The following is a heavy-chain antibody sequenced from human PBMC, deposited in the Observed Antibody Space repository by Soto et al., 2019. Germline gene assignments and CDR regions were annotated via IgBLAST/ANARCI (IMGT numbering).Heavy chain of an antibody. D-gene: IGHD3-22*01. CDR1: GLTFSSYA. V-gene: IGHV3-23*01. CDR3: AKDRITMIVVDLGY. Sequence: GGSLRLSCAASGLTFSSYAMSWVRQAPGKGLEWVSAISGSGGSTCYADSVKGRFTISRDNSKNTLYLQMNSLRAEDTAVYYCAKDRITMIVVDLGYWGQGTLVTVSS. J-gene: IGHJ4*02. CDR2: ISGSGGST.